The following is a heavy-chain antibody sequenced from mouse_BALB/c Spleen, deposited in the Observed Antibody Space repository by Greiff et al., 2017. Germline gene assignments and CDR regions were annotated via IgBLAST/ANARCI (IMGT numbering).Heavy chain of an antibody. V-gene: IGHV1-9*01. CDR1: GYTFSSYW. CDR3: ARLGIYYGSSYDWYFDV. Sequence: VQLQQSGAELMKPGASVKISCKATGYTFSSYWIEWVKQRPGHGLEWIGEILPGSGSTNYNEKFKGKATFTADTSSNTAYMQLSSLTSEDSAVYYCARLGIYYGSSYDWYFDVWGAGTTVTVSS. J-gene: IGHJ1*01. CDR2: ILPGSGST. D-gene: IGHD1-1*01.